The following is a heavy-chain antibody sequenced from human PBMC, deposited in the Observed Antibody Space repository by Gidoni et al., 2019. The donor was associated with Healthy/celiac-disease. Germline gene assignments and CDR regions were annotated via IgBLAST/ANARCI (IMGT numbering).Heavy chain of an antibody. CDR3: AKDANYYDSSGYYYFFDY. V-gene: IGHV3-30*18. CDR2: ISYDGSNK. CDR1: GFTFSSYG. J-gene: IGHJ4*02. D-gene: IGHD3-22*01. Sequence: VQLVASGGGVVQPGRSLTLSCAASGFTFSSYGMHWVRQAPGKGLEWVAVISYDGSNKYYADSVKGRFTISRDNSKNTLYLKMNSLRAEDTAVYYCAKDANYYDSSGYYYFFDYWGQGTLVTVSS.